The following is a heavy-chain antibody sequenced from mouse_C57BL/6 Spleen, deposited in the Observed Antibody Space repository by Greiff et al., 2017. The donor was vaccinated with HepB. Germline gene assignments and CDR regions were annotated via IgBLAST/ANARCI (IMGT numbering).Heavy chain of an antibody. CDR3: ARDDYGRGDAMDY. D-gene: IGHD1-1*01. CDR1: GFTFSSYA. Sequence: EVQVVESGGGLVKPGGSLKLSCAASGFTFSSYAMSWVRQTPEKRLEWVATISDGGSYTYYPDNVKGRFTISRDNAKNNLYLQMSHLMSEDTAMYYCARDDYGRGDAMDYWGQGTSVTVSS. J-gene: IGHJ4*01. V-gene: IGHV5-4*01. CDR2: ISDGGSYT.